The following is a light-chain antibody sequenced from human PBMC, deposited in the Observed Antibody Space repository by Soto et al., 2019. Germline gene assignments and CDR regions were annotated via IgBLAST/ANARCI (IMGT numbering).Light chain of an antibody. CDR1: SGHNSYA. CDR3: QTWGTGIHVV. V-gene: IGLV4-69*01. CDR2: LNSDGSH. J-gene: IGLJ2*01. Sequence: QPVLTQSPSASASLGASVKLTCTLSSGHNSYAIAWHQQQPEKGPRNLLKLNSDGSHSKGDGIPDRFSGSSSGAERYLTISSLQSEDEADYYCQTWGTGIHVVFGGGTQLTVL.